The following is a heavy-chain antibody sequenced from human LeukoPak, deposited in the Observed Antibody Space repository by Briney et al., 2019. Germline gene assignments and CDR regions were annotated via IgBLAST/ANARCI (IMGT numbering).Heavy chain of an antibody. CDR3: ARVSQNRFSNPGRRGSGSSFDY. Sequence: GGSLRLSCVASGFMFSSAWMTWVRQAPGKGLEWVSYISSSSSTIYYADSVKGRFTISRDNAKNSLYLQMNSLRAEDTAVYYCARVSQNRFSNPGRRGSGSSFDYWGQGTLVTVSS. CDR1: GFMFSSAW. CDR2: ISSSSSTI. J-gene: IGHJ4*02. V-gene: IGHV3-48*01. D-gene: IGHD6-6*01.